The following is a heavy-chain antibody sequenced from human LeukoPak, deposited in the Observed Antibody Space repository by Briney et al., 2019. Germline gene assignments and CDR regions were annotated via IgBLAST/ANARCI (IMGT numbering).Heavy chain of an antibody. J-gene: IGHJ3*02. CDR3: ARGREYCSSTSCRDAFDI. V-gene: IGHV3-33*08. CDR2: IWYDGSNK. Sequence: PGGSLRLSCAASGFTVSSNYMSWVRQAPGKGLEWVAVIWYDGSNKYYADSVKGRFTISRDNSKNTLYLQMNSLRAEDTAVYYCARGREYCSSTSCRDAFDIWGLGTMVTVSS. D-gene: IGHD2-2*01. CDR1: GFTVSSNY.